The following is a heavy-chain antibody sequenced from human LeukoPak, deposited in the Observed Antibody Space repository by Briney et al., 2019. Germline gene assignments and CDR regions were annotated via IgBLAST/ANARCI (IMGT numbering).Heavy chain of an antibody. D-gene: IGHD5-24*01. CDR2: TSYSWST. CDR1: AAAVISSTYF. J-gene: IGHJ5*02. CDR3: ARGRSMAAGAS. V-gene: IGHV4-39*07. Sequence: PPETMSLTRTVYAAAVISSTYFCGWIRQPPGKGLEWTGRTSYSWSTYYNPCLKGRGTISVDTSKSQVSLDLSSVTAAVTAVYCCARGRSMAAGASWGQGTRVTVSS.